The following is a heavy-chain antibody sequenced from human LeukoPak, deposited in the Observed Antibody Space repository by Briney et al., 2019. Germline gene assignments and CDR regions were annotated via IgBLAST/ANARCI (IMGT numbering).Heavy chain of an antibody. Sequence: ASVKVSCKASGYTLSGYGVNWVRQAPGQRLEWMGWISIYKGNTNYAQILQGRVTMTTDTSTSTVYMELRSLRSDDTAVYYCASNPRGDSLTFDYWGQGTLVTVSS. CDR3: ASNPRGDSLTFDY. CDR1: GYTLSGYG. V-gene: IGHV1-18*04. J-gene: IGHJ4*02. CDR2: ISIYKGNT. D-gene: IGHD2-21*02.